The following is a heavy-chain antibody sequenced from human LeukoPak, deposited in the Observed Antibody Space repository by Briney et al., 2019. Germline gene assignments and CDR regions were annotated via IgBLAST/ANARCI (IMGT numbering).Heavy chain of an antibody. J-gene: IGHJ4*02. CDR1: GGSFSGYY. D-gene: IGHD3-10*01. V-gene: IGHV4-34*01. CDR3: ARSGDYYGSGSYRGYYFDY. Sequence: ASETLSLTCAAYGGSFSGYYWSWIRQPPGKGLEWIGEINHSGSTNYNPSLKSRVTISVDTSKNQFSLKLSSVTAADTAVYYCARSGDYYGSGSYRGYYFDYWGQGTLVTVSS. CDR2: INHSGST.